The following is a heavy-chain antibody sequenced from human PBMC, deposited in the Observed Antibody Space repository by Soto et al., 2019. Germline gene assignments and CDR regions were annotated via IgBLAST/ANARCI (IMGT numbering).Heavy chain of an antibody. CDR3: AKDEDYDILTGYSGQGLDV. J-gene: IGHJ6*04. D-gene: IGHD3-9*01. V-gene: IGHV3-9*01. Sequence: GGSLRLSCAASGFTFDDYAMHWVRQAPGKGLEWVSGISWNSGSIGYADSVKGRFTISRDNAKNSLYLQMNSLRAEDTALYYCAKDEDYDILTGYSGQGLDVWGKGTTVTVSS. CDR2: ISWNSGSI. CDR1: GFTFDDYA.